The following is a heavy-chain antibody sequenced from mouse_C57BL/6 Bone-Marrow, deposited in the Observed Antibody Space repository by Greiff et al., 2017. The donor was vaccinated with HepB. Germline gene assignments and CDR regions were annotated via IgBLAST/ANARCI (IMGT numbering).Heavy chain of an antibody. CDR1: GYSITSGYY. Sequence: VQLQQSGPGLVKPSQSLSLTCSVTGYSITSGYYWNWIRQFPGNKLEWMGYISYDGSNNYNPSLKNRISITRDTSKNQFFLKLNSVTTEDTATYYCAREILYYFDYWGQGTTLTVSS. V-gene: IGHV3-6*01. CDR3: AREILYYFDY. J-gene: IGHJ2*01. CDR2: ISYDGSN.